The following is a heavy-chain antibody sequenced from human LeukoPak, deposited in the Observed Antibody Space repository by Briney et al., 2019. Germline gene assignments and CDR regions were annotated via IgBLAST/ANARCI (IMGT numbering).Heavy chain of an antibody. D-gene: IGHD2-2*02. CDR2: ISGNGVTT. V-gene: IGHV3-23*01. Sequence: PGGSLRLSCAASGFTFSTYAMNWVRQAPGKGLEWVSVISGNGVTTYYADSVKGRFTISRDNSKNTLYLQMNSLRAEDTAVYYCAKRLGSTNTWYYFDSWGQGTLVTVSS. J-gene: IGHJ4*02. CDR3: AKRLGSTNTWYYFDS. CDR1: GFTFSTYA.